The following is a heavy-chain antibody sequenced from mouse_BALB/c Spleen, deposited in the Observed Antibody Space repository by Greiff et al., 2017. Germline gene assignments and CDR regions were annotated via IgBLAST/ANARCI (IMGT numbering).Heavy chain of an antibody. CDR1: GFTFTDYY. J-gene: IGHJ1*01. D-gene: IGHD2-10*02. Sequence: DVKLVESGGGLVQPGGSLRLSCATSGFTFTDYYMSWVRQPPGKALEWLGFIRNKANGYTTEYSASVKGRFTISRDNSQSILYLQMNTLRAEDSATYYCARDRRTPSGRGYFDVWGAGTTVTVSS. CDR3: ARDRRTPSGRGYFDV. CDR2: IRNKANGYTT. V-gene: IGHV7-3*02.